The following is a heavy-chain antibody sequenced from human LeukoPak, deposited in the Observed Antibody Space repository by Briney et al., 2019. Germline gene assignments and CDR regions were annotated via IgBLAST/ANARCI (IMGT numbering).Heavy chain of an antibody. D-gene: IGHD4/OR15-4a*01. Sequence: GGSLRLSCAASGFTFSSYSMNWVRQAPGKGLEWVSYISSSSSTIYYADSVKGRFTISRDNSKNTLYLQMNSLRTEDTAVYYCARDRGLVLPSYYFDYWGQGTLVTVSS. CDR3: ARDRGLVLPSYYFDY. CDR2: ISSSSSTI. V-gene: IGHV3-48*01. J-gene: IGHJ4*02. CDR1: GFTFSSYS.